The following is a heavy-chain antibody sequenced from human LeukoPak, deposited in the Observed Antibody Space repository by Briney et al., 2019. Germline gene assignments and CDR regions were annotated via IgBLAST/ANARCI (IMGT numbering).Heavy chain of an antibody. CDR2: ISAHNGDT. CDR3: ARDKGTVATYYYYMDV. D-gene: IGHD6-19*01. CDR1: GYTFTSYG. Sequence: GASVKVSCKASGYTFTSYGISWVRQAPGQGLEWMGWISAHNGDTSYEEKLQGRVTMTTDTSTSTAYMELRSLRSDDTAVYYCARDKGTVATYYYYMDVWGKGTTVTVSS. V-gene: IGHV1-18*01. J-gene: IGHJ6*03.